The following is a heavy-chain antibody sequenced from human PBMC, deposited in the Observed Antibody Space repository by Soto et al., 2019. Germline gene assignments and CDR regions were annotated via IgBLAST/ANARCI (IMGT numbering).Heavy chain of an antibody. CDR2: ISSSSSYT. CDR3: ARGPTSSIAAADDY. D-gene: IGHD6-13*01. J-gene: IGHJ4*02. V-gene: IGHV3-11*06. Sequence: GGSLRLSCAASGFTFSDYYMSWIRQAPGKGLEWVSYISSSSSYTNYADSVKGRFTISRDNAKNSLYLQMNGLRAEDTAVYYCARGPTSSIAAADDYWGQGTLVTVSS. CDR1: GFTFSDYY.